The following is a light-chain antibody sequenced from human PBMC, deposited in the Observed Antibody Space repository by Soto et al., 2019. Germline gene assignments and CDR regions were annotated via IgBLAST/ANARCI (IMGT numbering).Light chain of an antibody. Sequence: EIVMTQSPATLSVSPGERATLSCRASQSVGSNLAWYQQKPGQAPRLLIYGASTRATGIPARFSGGGSGTEFTLTISSLQSEDFAVYYCQQYNNWPPKWTFGQGTKVEIK. CDR2: GAS. CDR3: QQYNNWPPKWT. CDR1: QSVGSN. V-gene: IGKV3-15*01. J-gene: IGKJ1*01.